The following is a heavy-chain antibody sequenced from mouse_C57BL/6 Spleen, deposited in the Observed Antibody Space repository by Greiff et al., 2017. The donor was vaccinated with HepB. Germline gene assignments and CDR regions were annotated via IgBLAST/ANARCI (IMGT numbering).Heavy chain of an antibody. V-gene: IGHV1-19*01. CDR3: ARALQLDY. CDR1: GYTFTDYY. CDR2: INPYNGGT. J-gene: IGHJ2*01. Sequence: EVKLVESGPVLVKPGASVKMSCKASGYTFTDYYMNWVKQSHGKSLEWIGVINPYNGGTSYNQKFKGKATLTVDKSSSTAYMELNSLTSEDSAVYYCARALQLDYWGQGTTLTVSS.